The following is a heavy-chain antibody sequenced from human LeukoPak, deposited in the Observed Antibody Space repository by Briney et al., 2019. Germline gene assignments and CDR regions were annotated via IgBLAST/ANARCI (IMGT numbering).Heavy chain of an antibody. D-gene: IGHD2-15*01. Sequence: GGSLRLSCAGSGFSFSPYAMSWVRQAPGKGLEWVSAMSGGGDTTYYADSVKGRFTISRDNSKNTLYLQMNSLRAEDTAVYYCARGYVSLGYFDYWGQGTLVTVSS. CDR3: ARGYVSLGYFDY. V-gene: IGHV3-23*01. J-gene: IGHJ4*02. CDR1: GFSFSPYA. CDR2: MSGGGDTT.